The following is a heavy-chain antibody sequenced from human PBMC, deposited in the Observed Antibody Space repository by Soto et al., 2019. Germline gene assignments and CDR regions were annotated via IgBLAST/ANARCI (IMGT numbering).Heavy chain of an antibody. CDR1: GYTFTSYG. CDR3: ARVGYNWNENWFDP. CDR2: ISAYNGNT. J-gene: IGHJ5*02. Sequence: ASVKVSCKASGYTFTSYGISWVRRAPGQGLEWMGWISAYNGNTNYAQKLQGRVTMTTDTSTSTAYMELRSLRSDDTAVYYCARVGYNWNENWFDPWGQGTLVTVSS. D-gene: IGHD1-20*01. V-gene: IGHV1-18*04.